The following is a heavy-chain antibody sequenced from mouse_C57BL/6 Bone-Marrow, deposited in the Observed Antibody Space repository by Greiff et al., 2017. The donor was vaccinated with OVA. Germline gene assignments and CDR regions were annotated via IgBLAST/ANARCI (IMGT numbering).Heavy chain of an antibody. CDR3: EAVWLRRYFDY. CDR2: IDPSDSYT. V-gene: IGHV1-69*01. Sequence: VKLQQPGAELVMPGASVKLSCKASGYTFTSYWMHWVKQRPGQGLEWIGEIDPSDSYTNYNQKFKGKSTLTVDKSSSTAYMQLSSLTSEDSAVYYCEAVWLRRYFDYWGQGTTLTVSS. CDR1: GYTFTSYW. J-gene: IGHJ2*01. D-gene: IGHD2-2*01.